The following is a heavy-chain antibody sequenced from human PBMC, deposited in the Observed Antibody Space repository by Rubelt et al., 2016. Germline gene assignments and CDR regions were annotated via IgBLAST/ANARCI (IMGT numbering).Heavy chain of an antibody. Sequence: QLQLQESGPGLVKPSETLSLTCTVSGGSISKYYWSWIRQPPGKGLEWLGYIFYSGSTNDNPSLESRVTISVDTSKNPFSLKLSSVTAADTAVYYCARQPSSHTSGFLGGMDVWGQGTTVTVSS. J-gene: IGHJ6*02. CDR3: ARQPSSHTSGFLGGMDV. CDR2: IFYSGST. D-gene: IGHD5-12*01. CDR1: GGSISKYY. V-gene: IGHV4-59*08.